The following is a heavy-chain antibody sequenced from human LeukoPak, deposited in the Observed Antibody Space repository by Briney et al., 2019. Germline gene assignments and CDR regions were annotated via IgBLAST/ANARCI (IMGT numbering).Heavy chain of an antibody. CDR1: GYTFTGYY. D-gene: IGHD4-17*01. CDR2: INPNSCGT. V-gene: IGHV1-2*02. Sequence: ASVKVSCKASGYTFTGYYMHWVRQAPGQGLAWMGWINPNSCGTNYAQKFQGRVTMTRDTSISTAYMELSRLRSDDTAVYYCATGDYGDYLGWFDPWGQGTLVTVSS. J-gene: IGHJ5*02. CDR3: ATGDYGDYLGWFDP.